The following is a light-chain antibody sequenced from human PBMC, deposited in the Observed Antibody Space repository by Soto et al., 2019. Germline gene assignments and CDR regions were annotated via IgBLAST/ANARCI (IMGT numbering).Light chain of an antibody. CDR3: HQYGSSQYT. V-gene: IGKV3-20*01. CDR2: GAS. CDR1: QSVSSSY. Sequence: EIVLTQSPGTLSLSPGERATLSCRASQSVSSSYLAWYQQKPGQAPRLLIYGASSRATGIPDRFSGSGSGKDFTLTINRLELEDFAVYYCHQYGSSQYTFGQGTKLEI. J-gene: IGKJ2*01.